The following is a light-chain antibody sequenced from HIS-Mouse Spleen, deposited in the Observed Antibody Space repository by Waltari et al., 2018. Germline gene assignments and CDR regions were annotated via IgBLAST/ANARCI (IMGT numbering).Light chain of an antibody. Sequence: DIQLTQSPSFLSASVGARVTITCRASQGISSYLAWYQQKPGKAPKLLIYAASTLQSGVPSRFSGSGSGTKFTLTISSLQPEDFATYYCQQLNSYPPTFGQGTKVEIK. V-gene: IGKV1-9*01. CDR1: QGISSY. CDR2: AAS. J-gene: IGKJ1*01. CDR3: QQLNSYPPT.